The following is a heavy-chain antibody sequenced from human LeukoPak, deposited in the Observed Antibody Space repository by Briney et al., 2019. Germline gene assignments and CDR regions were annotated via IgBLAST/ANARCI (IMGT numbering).Heavy chain of an antibody. CDR3: AKGGGVIGRSYYFDY. CDR2: ISNDGNNK. V-gene: IGHV3-30*18. D-gene: IGHD2-8*02. CDR1: GFPFSTYG. J-gene: IGHJ4*02. Sequence: GGSLRLSCAASGFPFSTYGMHWVRQTPGKGLEWVAAISNDGNNKFYADSVKGRFTISRDNPKNTMNLQMNSLRAEDTAVYYCAKGGGVIGRSYYFDYWGQGTLVTVSS.